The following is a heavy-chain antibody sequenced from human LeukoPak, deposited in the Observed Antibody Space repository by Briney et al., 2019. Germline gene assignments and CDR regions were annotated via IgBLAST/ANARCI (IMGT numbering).Heavy chain of an antibody. CDR2: ITWDGGST. J-gene: IGHJ5*02. V-gene: IGHV3-43D*03. CDR3: ARDSTGYGYEEWS. CDR1: GFTFDDYA. D-gene: IGHD5-18*01. Sequence: GGSLRLSSAASGFTFDDYAMHWVRQASGKGLEWVSHITWDGGSTHYADSVEGRFTISRDNAKNSLYLQMNSLRADDTAVYYCARDSTGYGYEEWSWGQGTLVTVSS.